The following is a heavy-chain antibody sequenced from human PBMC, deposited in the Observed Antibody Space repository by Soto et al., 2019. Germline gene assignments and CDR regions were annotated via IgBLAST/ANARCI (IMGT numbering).Heavy chain of an antibody. J-gene: IGHJ4*02. D-gene: IGHD6-19*01. CDR2: IIPIFGTA. Sequence: GASVKVSCKASGGTFSSYAISWVRQAPGQGLEWMGGIIPIFGTANYAQKFQGRVTITADESTSTAYMELSSLRSEDTAVYYCARDPGSGWYDPLGSFDYWGQGTLVTVSS. CDR1: GGTFSSYA. CDR3: ARDPGSGWYDPLGSFDY. V-gene: IGHV1-69*13.